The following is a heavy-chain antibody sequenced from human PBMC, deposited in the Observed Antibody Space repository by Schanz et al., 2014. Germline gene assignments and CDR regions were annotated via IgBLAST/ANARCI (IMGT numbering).Heavy chain of an antibody. Sequence: EVQLLESGGGLVQPGGSLTLSCAASGFTFRNYALSWVRQAPGKGLAWVSAISGSGGSTYYSDSVKGRFTISRDNSKDTLYLQMNSLRDEDTAVYYCARGPSRGTYYYGMDVWGQGTTVTVSS. D-gene: IGHD2-2*01. CDR1: GFTFRNYA. CDR2: ISGSGGST. CDR3: ARGPSRGTYYYGMDV. J-gene: IGHJ6*02. V-gene: IGHV3-23*01.